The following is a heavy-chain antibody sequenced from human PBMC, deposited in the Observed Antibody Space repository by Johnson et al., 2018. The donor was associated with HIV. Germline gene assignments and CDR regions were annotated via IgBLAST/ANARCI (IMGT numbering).Heavy chain of an antibody. CDR3: VREHRADESFDL. Sequence: QVQLMESGGGVVQPGRSLRLSCVASGFRFSDHYMSWIRQAPGKGLEWVSYISSSGSTIYYADSVKGRFTISRDNAKNSLYLQMNSLTAGDTAVYYCVREHRADESFDLWGQGTMVTVSS. CDR2: ISSSGSTI. CDR1: GFRFSDHY. V-gene: IGHV3-11*01. J-gene: IGHJ3*01. D-gene: IGHD1-14*01.